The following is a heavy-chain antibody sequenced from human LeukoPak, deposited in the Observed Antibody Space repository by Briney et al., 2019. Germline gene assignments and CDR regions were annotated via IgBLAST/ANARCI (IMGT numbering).Heavy chain of an antibody. Sequence: SETLSLTCTVSGGSISSSSYYWGWIRQPPGKGLEGIGSIYYSGSTYYNPSLKSRFTISVDTSKNQFSLKLSSVTAADTAVYYCARLAGGSFDYWGQGTLVTVSS. CDR2: IYYSGST. V-gene: IGHV4-39*01. CDR3: ARLAGGSFDY. CDR1: GGSISSSSYY. J-gene: IGHJ4*02. D-gene: IGHD1-26*01.